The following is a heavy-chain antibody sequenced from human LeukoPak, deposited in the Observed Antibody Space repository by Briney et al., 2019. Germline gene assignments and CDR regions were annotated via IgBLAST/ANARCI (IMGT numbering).Heavy chain of an antibody. CDR1: GFTLSSYE. CDR3: ARGGDYYGSGSNRWYLDY. CDR2: ISSSGYAK. D-gene: IGHD3-10*01. V-gene: IGHV3-48*03. Sequence: GGSMRLSCAASGFTLSSYEMKWVRQAPGKGLEWVSYISSSGYAKYYADSVKGRFTISRDNAKNSLSLQMNSLRAEDTAVYYCARGGDYYGSGSNRWYLDYWGQGTLVTVSS. J-gene: IGHJ4*02.